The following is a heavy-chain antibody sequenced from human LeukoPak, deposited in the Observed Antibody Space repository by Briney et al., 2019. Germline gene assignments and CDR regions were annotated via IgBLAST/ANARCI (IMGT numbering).Heavy chain of an antibody. D-gene: IGHD3-16*02. CDR2: IYTSGST. CDR1: GGSISSGSYY. Sequence: PSQTLSLTCTVSGGSISSGSYYWSWIRQPAGKGLEWIGRIYTSGSTNYNPSLKSRVTISVDTSKNQFSLKLSSVTAADTAVYYCARLNYDYVWGSYRIYYYYYMDVWGKGTTVTVSS. V-gene: IGHV4-61*02. J-gene: IGHJ6*03. CDR3: ARLNYDYVWGSYRIYYYYYMDV.